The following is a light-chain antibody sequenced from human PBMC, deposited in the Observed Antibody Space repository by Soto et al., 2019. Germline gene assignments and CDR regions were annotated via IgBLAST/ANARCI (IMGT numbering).Light chain of an antibody. CDR3: QQYGSSPRT. J-gene: IGKJ2*01. CDR1: QSVSSSY. V-gene: IGKV3-20*01. CDR2: GAS. Sequence: EIVLTQSPGTLSLSPGERATLSFRASQSVSSSYLAWYQQKPGQAPRLLIYGASSRATGIPDRFSGSGSGTDFTLTISRLEPEDLAVYYCQQYGSSPRTFVQGTKLEIK.